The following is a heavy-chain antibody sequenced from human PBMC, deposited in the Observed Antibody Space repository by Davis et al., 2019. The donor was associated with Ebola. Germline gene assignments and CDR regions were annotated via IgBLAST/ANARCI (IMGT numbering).Heavy chain of an antibody. Sequence: GESLKISCAASGFTFSSYWMNWVRQGPGKGLEWVANIKQDGSKKNYVDSVKDRFTISRDNAKNSLFLQMNNLRADGTAVYYCATELNGDAFDVWGRGTMVTVSS. CDR1: GFTFSSYW. V-gene: IGHV3-7*03. CDR2: IKQDGSKK. CDR3: ATELNGDAFDV. J-gene: IGHJ3*01. D-gene: IGHD1-1*01.